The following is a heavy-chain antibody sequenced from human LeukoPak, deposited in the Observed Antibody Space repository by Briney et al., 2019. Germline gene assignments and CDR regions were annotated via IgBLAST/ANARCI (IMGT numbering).Heavy chain of an antibody. V-gene: IGHV4-4*07. J-gene: IGHJ4*02. D-gene: IGHD3-9*01. Sequence: SETLSLTCTVSGGSISSYYWSWIRQPAGKGLEWIGRIYTSGSTNYNPSLKSRVTMSVDTSKNQFSLKLSSVTAADTAVYYCARAKTYYDILTGYTPAYFDYWGQGTLVTVSS. CDR1: GGSISSYY. CDR3: ARAKTYYDILTGYTPAYFDY. CDR2: IYTSGST.